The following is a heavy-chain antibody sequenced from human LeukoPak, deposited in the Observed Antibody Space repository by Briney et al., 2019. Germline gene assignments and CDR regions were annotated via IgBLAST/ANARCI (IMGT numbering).Heavy chain of an antibody. D-gene: IGHD5-12*01. CDR2: MNPNSVNT. CDR3: ARGRSGYALDAFDI. J-gene: IGHJ3*02. Sequence: ASVKVSCKASGYTFTSYDINWVRQATGQGLEWMGWMNPNSVNTGYAQKFQGRVTMTRNTSISTAYMELSSLRSEDTAVYYCARGRSGYALDAFDIWGQGTMVTVSS. CDR1: GYTFTSYD. V-gene: IGHV1-8*01.